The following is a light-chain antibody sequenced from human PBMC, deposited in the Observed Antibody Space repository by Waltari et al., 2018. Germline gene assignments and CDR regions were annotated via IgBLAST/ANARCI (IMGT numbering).Light chain of an antibody. Sequence: QTVVTQEPSLTVSPGGTVTLTCASSTGAVTSGSSPAWFHQKPGHAPRSLVYATTKTPSWTPARFSGDLLRAKAALTLLGVQREAEAVYYCLLYHGGPWLFGGGTKVTVL. J-gene: IGLJ3*02. CDR2: ATT. CDR3: LLYHGGPWL. CDR1: TGAVTSGSS. V-gene: IGLV7-43*01.